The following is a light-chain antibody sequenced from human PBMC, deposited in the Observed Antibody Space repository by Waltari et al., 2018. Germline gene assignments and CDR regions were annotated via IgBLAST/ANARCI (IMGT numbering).Light chain of an antibody. CDR1: QSISNI. CDR2: AAS. CDR3: QQSYNTPPWT. V-gene: IGKV1-39*01. Sequence: DIQMTQSPSCVSASVGDSVTITCRASQSISNILNWYQQKAGQAPKLLIYAASSLQSGVPSRFSGSGSGTDFTLTISSLQPEDFATYYCQQSYNTPPWTFGQGTKVEI. J-gene: IGKJ1*01.